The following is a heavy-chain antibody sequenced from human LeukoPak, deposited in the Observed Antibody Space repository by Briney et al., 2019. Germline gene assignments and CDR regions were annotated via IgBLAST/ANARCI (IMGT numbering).Heavy chain of an antibody. Sequence: SETLSLTCTGSGGSISSYYWSWIRQPPGKGLKWIGYIYYSGSTNYNPSLKSRVSISVDTSKNQFSLKLSSVTAADTAVYYCARAGQDYYDSSGVFDYWGQGTLVTVSS. CDR1: GGSISSYY. CDR3: ARAGQDYYDSSGVFDY. J-gene: IGHJ4*02. V-gene: IGHV4-59*01. D-gene: IGHD3-22*01. CDR2: IYYSGST.